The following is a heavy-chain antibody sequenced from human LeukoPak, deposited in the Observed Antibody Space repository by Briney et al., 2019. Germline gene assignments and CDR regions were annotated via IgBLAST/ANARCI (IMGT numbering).Heavy chain of an antibody. CDR1: GFTLSGAE. Sequence: GGSLRLSCAPSGFTLSGAEMTWVRQAPGKGLEWISYISGSGSTIYYADSVRGRFTISRDNSKNTLYLQMSSLRAEDTAVYYCTLPLRDVFDTLGQGTMVTVSS. V-gene: IGHV3-48*03. CDR2: ISGSGSTI. CDR3: TLPLRDVFDT. J-gene: IGHJ3*02.